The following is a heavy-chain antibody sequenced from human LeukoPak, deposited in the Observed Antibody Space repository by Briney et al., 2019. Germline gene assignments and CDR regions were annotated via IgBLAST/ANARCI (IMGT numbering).Heavy chain of an antibody. D-gene: IGHD6-13*01. CDR3: ASSKQLPTWGYAFDI. CDR2: IYTSGTI. J-gene: IGHJ3*02. V-gene: IGHV4-4*07. CDR1: GGSISSYY. Sequence: PSETLSLTCTVSGGSISSYYWSWIRQPAGTALEWIGRIYTSGTITYNPSLKGRVTMSVDTSKNQFSLKLSSVTAADTAVYYCASSKQLPTWGYAFDIWGQGTMVTVSS.